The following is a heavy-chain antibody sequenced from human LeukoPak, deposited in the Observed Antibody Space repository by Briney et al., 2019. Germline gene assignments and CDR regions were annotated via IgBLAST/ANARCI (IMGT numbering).Heavy chain of an antibody. D-gene: IGHD3-22*01. CDR1: GGSISSSSYY. CDR3: ARAYDSSGYPHYYYYGMDV. V-gene: IGHV4-39*01. CDR2: IYYSGST. J-gene: IGHJ6*02. Sequence: SETLSLTCTVSGGSISSSSYYWGWIRQPPGKGLEWIGSIYYSGSTYYNPSLKSRVTISVDTSKNQFSLKLSSVTAADTAVYYCARAYDSSGYPHYYYYGMDVWGQGTTVTVSS.